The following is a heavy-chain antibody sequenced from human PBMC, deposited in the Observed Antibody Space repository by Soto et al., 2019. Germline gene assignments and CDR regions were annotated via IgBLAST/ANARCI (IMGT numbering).Heavy chain of an antibody. CDR1: GGSISSSSYY. CDR3: AKQVLVGRWFDP. V-gene: IGHV4-39*01. Sequence: QLQLQESGPGLVKPSETLSLTCTVSGGSISSSSYYWGWIRQPPGKGLEWIGSIYYSGSTYYNPSLKSRLTISVDTSKNLFSLKLSSVTAADTAVYYCAKQVLVGRWFDPWGQGTLVTVSS. CDR2: IYYSGST. J-gene: IGHJ5*02. D-gene: IGHD2-8*02.